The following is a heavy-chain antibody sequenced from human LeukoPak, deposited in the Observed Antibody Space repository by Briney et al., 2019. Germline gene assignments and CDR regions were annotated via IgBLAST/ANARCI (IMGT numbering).Heavy chain of an antibody. CDR1: GGTFSSYA. J-gene: IGHJ4*02. CDR3: ATEVTD. Sequence: ASVKVSCKVSGGTFSSYAISWVRQAPGQGLEWMGWINPNSGGTKYAQKFQGRVTMTRDTSISTAYMELSRLRSDDTAVYYCATEVTDWGQGTLVTVSS. CDR2: INPNSGGT. V-gene: IGHV1-2*02. D-gene: IGHD5-18*01.